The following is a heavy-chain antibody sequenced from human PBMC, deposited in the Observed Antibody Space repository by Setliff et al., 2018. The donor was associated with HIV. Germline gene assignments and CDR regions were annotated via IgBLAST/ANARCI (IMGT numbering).Heavy chain of an antibody. J-gene: IGHJ3*02. CDR2: IKEDGRVK. CDR1: GFTFSTFW. V-gene: IGHV3-7*03. Sequence: SCAASGFTFSTFWMSWVRQAPGKGLEFVANIKEDGRVKNYVDSVKGRFTISRDNTKNLVYLQMSVLRAEDTATYYCARPRYTYGTPPAFDIWGRGTVVTVSS. D-gene: IGHD5-18*01. CDR3: ARPRYTYGTPPAFDI.